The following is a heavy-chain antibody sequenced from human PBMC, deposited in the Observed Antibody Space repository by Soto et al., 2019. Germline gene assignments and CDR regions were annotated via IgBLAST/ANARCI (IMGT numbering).Heavy chain of an antibody. J-gene: IGHJ4*02. CDR3: APWFGAFDY. Sequence: QVQLVESGGSVVQPGRSLRLSCAASGFTFSSYGMHWVRQAPGKGLEWVAVISYDESNKYYADSVKGRFTISRDNSKNTLYLQMNSLRAEDTAVYYCAPWFGAFDYWGQGTLVTVSS. CDR1: GFTFSSYG. V-gene: IGHV3-30*03. CDR2: ISYDESNK. D-gene: IGHD3-10*01.